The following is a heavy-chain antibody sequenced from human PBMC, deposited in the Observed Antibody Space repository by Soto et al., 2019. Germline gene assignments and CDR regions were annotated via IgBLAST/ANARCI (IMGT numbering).Heavy chain of an antibody. J-gene: IGHJ6*02. CDR1: GGTYSRYP. Sequence: SVNGSCKASGGTYSRYPISGVRQAPGQGLEWMGGIIPIFGTANYAQKFQGRVTITADESTSTAYMELSSLRSEDTAVYYCARDAGDYYDTRYYYYYGMDVWGQGTTVTVSS. D-gene: IGHD3-22*01. CDR3: ARDAGDYYDTRYYYYYGMDV. CDR2: IIPIFGTA. V-gene: IGHV1-69*13.